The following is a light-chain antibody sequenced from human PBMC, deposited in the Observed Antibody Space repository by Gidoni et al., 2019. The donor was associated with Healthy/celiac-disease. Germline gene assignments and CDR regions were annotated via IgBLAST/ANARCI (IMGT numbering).Light chain of an antibody. Sequence: SYELTQPLSVSVALGQTARITCGGNNIGSKNVHWYQQKPGQAPVLLIYRVSNRPSGIPERFSGSNAGNTATLTISRAQAGDEADYYCQVWDSSTVVFGGGTKLTVL. CDR2: RVS. CDR1: NIGSKN. V-gene: IGLV3-9*01. J-gene: IGLJ2*01. CDR3: QVWDSSTVV.